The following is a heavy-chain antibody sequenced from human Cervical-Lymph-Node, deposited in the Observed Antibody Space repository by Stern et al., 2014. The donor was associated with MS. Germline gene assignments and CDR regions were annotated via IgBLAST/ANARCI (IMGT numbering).Heavy chain of an antibody. J-gene: IGHJ4*02. CDR3: ARGLRGDWNYDAFDY. Sequence: QVQLGQSGAEVKKPGASVKVSCKASGYTFTGQYMHWVRQAPGQGLEWMGRINPNSGGTSYAQKFQGRVTMTRDTSINTASMELSRLTSDDTAMYYCARGLRGDWNYDAFDYWGQGTLVTVSS. CDR1: GYTFTGQY. CDR2: INPNSGGT. V-gene: IGHV1-2*06. D-gene: IGHD1-7*01.